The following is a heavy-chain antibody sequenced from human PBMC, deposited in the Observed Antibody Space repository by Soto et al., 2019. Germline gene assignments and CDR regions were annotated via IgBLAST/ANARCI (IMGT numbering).Heavy chain of an antibody. CDR2: IYPGDSDT. V-gene: IGHV5-51*01. D-gene: IGHD3-22*01. CDR1: GYSFTSYW. J-gene: IGHJ4*02. CDR3: GRLHYYDDSGYNKYFDY. Sequence: PGESLKISCKGSGYSFTSYWIGWVRQMPGKGPEWMGTIYPGDSDTTYSPSFQGQVSISADKSISTAYLQWTSLKASDTAVYYCGRLHYYDDSGYNKYFDYWGQGTLVTVSS.